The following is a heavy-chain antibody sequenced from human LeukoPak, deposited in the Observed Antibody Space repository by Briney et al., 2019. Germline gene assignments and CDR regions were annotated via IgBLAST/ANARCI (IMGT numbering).Heavy chain of an antibody. CDR1: GGPFSSYA. Sequence: SVKVSFKASGGPFSSYAISWVRQAPGQGLEWMGRIIPILGIANYAQKFQGRVTITADKSTSTAYMELSSLRSEDTAVYYCARDNDFWSGQSYWGQGTLVTVSS. CDR2: IIPILGIA. D-gene: IGHD3-3*01. J-gene: IGHJ4*02. V-gene: IGHV1-69*04. CDR3: ARDNDFWSGQSY.